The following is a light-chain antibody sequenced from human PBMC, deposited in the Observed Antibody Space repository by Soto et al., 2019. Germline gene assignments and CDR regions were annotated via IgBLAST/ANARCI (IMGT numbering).Light chain of an antibody. Sequence: AIQMTQSPASLSASVGDRVTITCRASQDIRNHLALYQQKPGKAPKLMIYAASTLQSGVPSRFSGSGFGTDFTLSITTLQPEDFATYYCLQDHNYLTFGPGTKVDIK. CDR2: AAS. CDR1: QDIRNH. CDR3: LQDHNYLT. V-gene: IGKV1-6*01. J-gene: IGKJ3*01.